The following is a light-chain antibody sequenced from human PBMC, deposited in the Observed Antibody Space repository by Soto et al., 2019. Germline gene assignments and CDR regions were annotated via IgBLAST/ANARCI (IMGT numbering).Light chain of an antibody. J-gene: IGLJ2*01. CDR2: SSN. Sequence: QSVLTQPPSASWTPGQRVTISCSGSSTNIGSHTVNWYQQVPGTAPKLLIYSSNLRPSGVPDRFSGSKSGTSASLAISGLQSEDEADYCCAAWDDSLNGVVFGGGTKLTVL. V-gene: IGLV1-44*01. CDR1: STNIGSHT. CDR3: AAWDDSLNGVV.